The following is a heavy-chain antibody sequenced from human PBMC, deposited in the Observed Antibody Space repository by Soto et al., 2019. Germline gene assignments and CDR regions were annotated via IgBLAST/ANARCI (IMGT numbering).Heavy chain of an antibody. CDR1: GFSFRTYA. CDR3: ASEKYKYDLGAVDF. D-gene: IGHD3-16*01. J-gene: IGHJ4*02. Sequence: QVQLVESGGGVVQPGRSLRLSCVASGFSFRTYAMQWVRQAPGKGLEWVAVVSYDGGTRFYADSVRGRFTISRDNSKSSLYLDIHSLTIEDTAVYFCASEKYKYDLGAVDFWGRGALVAVSS. CDR2: VSYDGGTR. V-gene: IGHV3-30-3*01.